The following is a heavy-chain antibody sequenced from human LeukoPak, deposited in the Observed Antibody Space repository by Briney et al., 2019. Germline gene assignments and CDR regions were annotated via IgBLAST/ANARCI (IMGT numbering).Heavy chain of an antibody. J-gene: IGHJ4*02. CDR3: ARDRALGSGKYYFDY. CDR1: GGSISSYY. V-gene: IGHV4-59*01. D-gene: IGHD3-16*01. CDR2: IYYSGGT. Sequence: SETLSLTCTVSGGSISSYYWSWIRQPPGKGLEWIGYIYYSGGTNYNPSLKSRVTISVDTSKNQFSLKLNSVTAADTAVYYCARDRALGSGKYYFDYWGQGTLVTVSS.